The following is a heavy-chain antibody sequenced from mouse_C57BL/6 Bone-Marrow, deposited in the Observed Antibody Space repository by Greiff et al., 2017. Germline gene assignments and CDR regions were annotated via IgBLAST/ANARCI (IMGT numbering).Heavy chain of an antibody. CDR1: GFTFSDYY. CDR3: AGHRKSQASCGMDY. V-gene: IGHV5-12*01. D-gene: IGHD3-2*02. Sequence: EVQLVESGGGLVQPGGSLKLSCAASGFTFSDYYMYWVRQTPEKRLEWVAYISHGGGSTYYPDTVKGRFTISRDNAKNTLYLHMSRLRSEDTAVYYGAGHRKSQASCGMDYWGQGTSVTVSS. J-gene: IGHJ4*01. CDR2: ISHGGGST.